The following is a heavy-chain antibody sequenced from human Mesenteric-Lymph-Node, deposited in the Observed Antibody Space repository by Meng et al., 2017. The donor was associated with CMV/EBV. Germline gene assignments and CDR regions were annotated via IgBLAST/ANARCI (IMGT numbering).Heavy chain of an antibody. Sequence: GESLKISCSVSGFTFNIHSMNWVRQAPGKGLEWVSSITSSSDYIDYADSVKGRFIISRDNAKNSLYLQMNSLRAEDTAVYYCARAGRGYSSDAFDIWGQGTMVTVSS. CDR1: GFTFNIHS. D-gene: IGHD5-18*01. J-gene: IGHJ3*02. CDR2: ITSSSDYI. CDR3: ARAGRGYSSDAFDI. V-gene: IGHV3-21*01.